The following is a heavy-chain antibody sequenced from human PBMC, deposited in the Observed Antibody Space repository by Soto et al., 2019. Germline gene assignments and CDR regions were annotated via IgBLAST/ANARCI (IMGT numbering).Heavy chain of an antibody. J-gene: IGHJ4*02. V-gene: IGHV3-9*01. Sequence: EVQLVESGGGLVQPGRSLRLSCAASGFTFDDYAMHWVRQAPGKGLEWVSGISWNSGSIGYADSVKGRFTISRDNAKNSLYLQMNSLRAEDTALYYCAKGSPGGWIPTDWGQGTLVTVSS. D-gene: IGHD5-18*01. CDR3: AKGSPGGWIPTD. CDR1: GFTFDDYA. CDR2: ISWNSGSI.